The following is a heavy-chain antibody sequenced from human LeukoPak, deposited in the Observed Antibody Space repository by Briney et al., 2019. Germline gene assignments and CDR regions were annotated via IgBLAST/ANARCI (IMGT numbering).Heavy chain of an antibody. D-gene: IGHD1-26*01. J-gene: IGHJ6*02. CDR1: GGSISSYY. CDR2: IYYSGST. CDR3: ARLGAIRYYYYGMDV. V-gene: IGHV4-59*01. Sequence: PSETLSLTCTVSGGSISSYYWSWIRQPPGKGLEWIGYIYYSGSTNYNPSLESRVTISVDTSKNQFSLKLSSVTAADTAVYYCARLGAIRYYYYGMDVWGQGTTVTVSS.